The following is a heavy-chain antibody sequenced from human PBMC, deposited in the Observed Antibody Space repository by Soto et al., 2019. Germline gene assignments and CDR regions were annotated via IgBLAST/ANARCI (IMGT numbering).Heavy chain of an antibody. V-gene: IGHV3-49*04. CDR3: TRGRGTSGWYADY. CDR2: VRSETYGGST. Sequence: GGSLRLSCSASGFFFGDYAVTWVRQAPGKGLEWVGVVRSETYGGSTEYAASVKGRFRISRDDSESIAYLQMTGLKTEDTAVYYCTRGRGTSGWYADYWGKGILVTVSS. D-gene: IGHD6-13*01. J-gene: IGHJ4*02. CDR1: GFFFGDYA.